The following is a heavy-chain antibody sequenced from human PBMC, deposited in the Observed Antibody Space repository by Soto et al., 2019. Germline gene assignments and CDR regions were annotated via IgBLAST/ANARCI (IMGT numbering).Heavy chain of an antibody. V-gene: IGHV1-2*02. Sequence: ASVKFSCKASGYTFTGYYMHWVRQAPGQGLEWMGWINPNSGGTNYAQKFQGRVTMTRDTSISTAYMELSSLRSEDTAVYYCASGRRVYYDFWSGYYPFDPWGQGTLVTVS. CDR3: ASGRRVYYDFWSGYYPFDP. D-gene: IGHD3-3*01. J-gene: IGHJ5*02. CDR2: INPNSGGT. CDR1: GYTFTGYY.